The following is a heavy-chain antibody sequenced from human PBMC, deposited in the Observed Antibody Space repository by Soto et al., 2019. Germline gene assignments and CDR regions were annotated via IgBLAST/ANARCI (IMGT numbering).Heavy chain of an antibody. Sequence: SETLSLTCTFSCGSIRIGGYYWTWIRQHPGKGLEWIGYIYYSGNTYYNPSLKSRLTLSLDTSKNQFSLKLTSVTAADTAVYYCARGGVKVTNGMDVWGQGTTVTVSS. CDR3: ARGGVKVTNGMDV. V-gene: IGHV4-31*03. D-gene: IGHD4-4*01. CDR1: CGSIRIGGYY. CDR2: IYYSGNT. J-gene: IGHJ6*02.